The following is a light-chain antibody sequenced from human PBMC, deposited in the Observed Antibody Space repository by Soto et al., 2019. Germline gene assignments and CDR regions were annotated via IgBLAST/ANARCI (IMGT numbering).Light chain of an antibody. CDR1: SSNIGAGYD. J-gene: IGLJ1*01. CDR2: GNN. CDR3: QSYDSSLSAYV. V-gene: IGLV1-40*01. Sequence: QSVLTQPHSVSGDREQRVTISCTGSSSNIGAGYDVHWYQQLPGTAPKLLIYGNNNRPSGVPDRFSGSKSDTSASLAITELQAEDEADYYCQSYDSSLSAYVFGPGTKVTVL.